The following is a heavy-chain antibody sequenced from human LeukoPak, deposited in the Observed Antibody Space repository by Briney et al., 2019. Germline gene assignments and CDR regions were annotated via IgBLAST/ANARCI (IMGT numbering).Heavy chain of an antibody. CDR3: AREWELRWFAP. CDR2: NTPTSGGP. J-gene: IGHJ5*02. V-gene: IGHV1-2*02. D-gene: IGHD1-26*01. Sequence: GASVKVSCKGSGYTCTSYYMHWVRRAPGQGLEWMTWNTPTSGGPNYAQKFQRRVTMTRDTSISTAYMQLSRLRSDATPVYYCAREWELRWFAPWGQGTLVTVSS. CDR1: GYTCTSYY.